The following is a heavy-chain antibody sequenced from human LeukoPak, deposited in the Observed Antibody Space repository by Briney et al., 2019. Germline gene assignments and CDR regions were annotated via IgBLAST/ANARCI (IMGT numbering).Heavy chain of an antibody. D-gene: IGHD6-19*01. CDR2: IYYSGST. CDR1: GGSISSNSYY. J-gene: IGHJ3*02. CDR3: ASVGSGSAFDI. V-gene: IGHV4-39*01. Sequence: SETLSLTCTVSGGSISSNSYYWGWIRQPPGKGLKWIGSIYYSGSTYYNPSLKSRVTISVDTSKNQLSLKLNSVTAADTAVYYCASVGSGSAFDIWGQGTMVTVSS.